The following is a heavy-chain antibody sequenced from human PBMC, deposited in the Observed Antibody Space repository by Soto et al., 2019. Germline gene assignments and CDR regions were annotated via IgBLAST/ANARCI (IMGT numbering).Heavy chain of an antibody. V-gene: IGHV4-39*01. Sequence: SETLSLTCTVSGGSISSSSYYWGWIRQPPGKGLEWIGSIYYSGSTYYNPSLKSRVTISVDTSKNQFSLKLSSVTAADTAVYYCARRRIAVAGRWVRMNWGQGTLVTVSS. CDR2: IYYSGST. CDR1: GGSISSSSYY. D-gene: IGHD6-19*01. CDR3: ARRRIAVAGRWVRMN. J-gene: IGHJ4*02.